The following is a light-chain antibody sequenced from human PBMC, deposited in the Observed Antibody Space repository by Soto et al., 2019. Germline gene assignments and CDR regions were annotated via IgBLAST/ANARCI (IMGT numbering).Light chain of an antibody. CDR2: DVN. V-gene: IGLV2-14*03. Sequence: QSVLTQPASVSGSPGQSITISCTGTSSDIGGYKYVSWYQQHPGKVPKLLIYDVNNRPSGVSDRFSDSKSGNTASLTISGLQAEDEAEYYCCSYTSSTSLIFGGGTKLTVL. CDR1: SSDIGGYKY. CDR3: CSYTSSTSLI. J-gene: IGLJ2*01.